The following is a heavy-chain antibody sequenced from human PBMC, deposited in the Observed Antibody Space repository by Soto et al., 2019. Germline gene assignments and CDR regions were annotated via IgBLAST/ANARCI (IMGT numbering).Heavy chain of an antibody. J-gene: IGHJ6*02. CDR2: IYHSGST. V-gene: IGHV4-38-2*01. Sequence: SETLSLTCAVSGYSISSGYYWGWIRQPPGKGLEWIGSIYHSGSTYYNPSLKSRVTISVDTSKNQFSLKLSSVTAADTAVYYCARAIVVVPAAIEPDYYYYGMDVWGQGTTVTVSS. CDR1: GYSISSGYY. D-gene: IGHD2-2*01. CDR3: ARAIVVVPAAIEPDYYYYGMDV.